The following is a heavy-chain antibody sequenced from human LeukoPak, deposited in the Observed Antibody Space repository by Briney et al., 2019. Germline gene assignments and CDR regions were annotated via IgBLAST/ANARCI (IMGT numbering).Heavy chain of an antibody. D-gene: IGHD6-13*01. J-gene: IGHJ4*02. Sequence: ASVKVSCKASGYTFTSYDISWVRQAPGQGLEWMGWISAYNGNTNYAQKLQGRVTMTTDTSTSTAYMELRSLRSEDTAVYYCARSRIAAAPFDYWGQGTLVTVSS. CDR2: ISAYNGNT. CDR1: GYTFTSYD. V-gene: IGHV1-18*01. CDR3: ARSRIAAAPFDY.